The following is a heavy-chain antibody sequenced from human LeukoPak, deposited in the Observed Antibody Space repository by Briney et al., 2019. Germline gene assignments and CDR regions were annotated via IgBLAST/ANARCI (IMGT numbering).Heavy chain of an antibody. V-gene: IGHV3-23*01. Sequence: GGSLRLSCAASGFTFSSYGMHWVRQAPGKGLEWVSAISGSGDNTYYADSVKGRFTVSRDNSKNTLYVQMKSLRAEDTAVYYCAKDFVVVPGNVNYFDYWGQGTLVTVSS. J-gene: IGHJ4*02. CDR2: ISGSGDNT. CDR3: AKDFVVVPGNVNYFDY. D-gene: IGHD2-21*02. CDR1: GFTFSSYG.